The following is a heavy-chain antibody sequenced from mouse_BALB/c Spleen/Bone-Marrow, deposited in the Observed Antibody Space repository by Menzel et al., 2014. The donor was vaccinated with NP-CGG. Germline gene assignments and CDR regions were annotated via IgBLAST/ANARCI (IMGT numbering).Heavy chain of an antibody. CDR3: ARGIPYYPMDF. CDR1: GLNIKDTY. CDR2: IDPAVGNT. J-gene: IGHJ4*01. V-gene: IGHV14-3*02. Sequence: EVKLQESGAELVKPGASVKLSCTASGLNIKDTYMHWVKQRPEQGLEWIGRIDPAVGNTKFAPKFQGKATITADTSSNTAYLHLSSLTSEDTAVYYCARGIPYYPMDFWGQGTSVTVSS. D-gene: IGHD5-1-1*01.